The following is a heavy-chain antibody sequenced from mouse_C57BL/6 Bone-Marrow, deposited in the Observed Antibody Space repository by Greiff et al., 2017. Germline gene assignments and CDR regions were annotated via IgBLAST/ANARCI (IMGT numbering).Heavy chain of an antibody. D-gene: IGHD2-3*01. J-gene: IGHJ4*01. CDR3: ARDGYYAMDY. Sequence: VQLQQPGAELVRPGSSVKLSCKASGYTFTSYWMEWVKQRPGQGLEWIGNIYPSDSETHYNQKFKDKATLTVDKSSSTAYMQLSSLTSEDSAVYYCARDGYYAMDYWGQGTSVTVSS. CDR1: GYTFTSYW. CDR2: IYPSDSET. V-gene: IGHV1-61*01.